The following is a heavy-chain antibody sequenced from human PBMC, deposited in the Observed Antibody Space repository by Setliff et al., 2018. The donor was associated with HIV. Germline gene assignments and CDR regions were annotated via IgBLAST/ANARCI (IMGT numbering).Heavy chain of an antibody. CDR1: GFTFSGAA. D-gene: IGHD3-22*01. J-gene: IGHJ5*02. V-gene: IGHV3-73*01. Sequence: GGSLRLSCAASGFTFSGAAMHWVCQASGKGLEWVGRIRSKANSYATAYAASVKGRFTTSREDSKTTAYLQMNSLKTEDTAVYYCKADSSGYPWGQGTLVTVSS. CDR2: IRSKANSYAT. CDR3: KADSSGYP.